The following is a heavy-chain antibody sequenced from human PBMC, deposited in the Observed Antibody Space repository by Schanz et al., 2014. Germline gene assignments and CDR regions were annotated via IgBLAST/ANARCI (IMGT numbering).Heavy chain of an antibody. CDR2: ITGASDHI. CDR3: ARGGPAYYFDD. V-gene: IGHV3-23*01. Sequence: EVQLLESGGGLVQPGGSLRLSCAASGFTFGSSVMAWVRQAPGKGLEWVSGITGASDHIDYAESVKGRFTISRDNSKNTLFLQMNSLRPEDTAVYYCARGGPAYYFDDWGQGTLVTVSS. J-gene: IGHJ4*02. CDR1: GFTFGSSV.